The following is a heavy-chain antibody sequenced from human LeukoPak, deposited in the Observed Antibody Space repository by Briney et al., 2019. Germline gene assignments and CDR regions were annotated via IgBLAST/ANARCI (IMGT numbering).Heavy chain of an antibody. CDR3: AKDREVLLWFGESQYY. J-gene: IGHJ4*02. D-gene: IGHD3-10*01. Sequence: GGSLRLSCAASGFTFSSYAMSWVRQAPGKGLEWVSAISGSGGSTYYADSVKGRFTISRGNSKNTLYLQMNSLRAEDTAVYYCAKDREVLLWFGESQYYWGQGTLVTVSS. CDR1: GFTFSSYA. V-gene: IGHV3-23*01. CDR2: ISGSGGST.